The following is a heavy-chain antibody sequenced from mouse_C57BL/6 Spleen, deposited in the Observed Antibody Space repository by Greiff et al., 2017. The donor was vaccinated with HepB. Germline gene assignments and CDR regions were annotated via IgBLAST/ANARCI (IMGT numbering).Heavy chain of an antibody. J-gene: IGHJ4*01. CDR3: ANYYGSSSYYAMDY. V-gene: IGHV1-85*01. Sequence: QVQLQQSGPELVKPGASVKLSCKASGYTFTSYDINWVKQRPGQGLEWIGWIYPRDGSTKYNEKFKGKATLTVDTSSSTAYMELHSLTSEDSAVYFCANYYGSSSYYAMDYWGQGTSVTVSS. D-gene: IGHD1-1*01. CDR1: GYTFTSYD. CDR2: IYPRDGST.